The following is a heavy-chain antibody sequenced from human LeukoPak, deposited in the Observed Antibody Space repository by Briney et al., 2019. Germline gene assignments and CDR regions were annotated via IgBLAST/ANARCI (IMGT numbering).Heavy chain of an antibody. CDR2: IYTSGST. CDR1: GGSISSGSYY. J-gene: IGHJ4*02. D-gene: IGHD5-24*01. V-gene: IGHV4-61*02. CDR3: AGRDGYKMLDY. Sequence: SQTLSLTCTVSGGSISSGSYYWSWIRQPAGKGLEWIGRIYTSGSTNYNPSLKSRVTISVDTSKNQFSLKLSSVTAADTAVYYCAGRDGYKMLDYWGQGTLATVSS.